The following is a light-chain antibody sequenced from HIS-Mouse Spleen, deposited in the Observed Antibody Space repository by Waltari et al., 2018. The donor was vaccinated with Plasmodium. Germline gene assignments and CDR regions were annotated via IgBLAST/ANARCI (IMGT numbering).Light chain of an antibody. J-gene: IGKJ1*01. CDR3: QQYYSTPWT. Sequence: DIVMTQSPDSLAVSLGERATINCQSSQSVLYSSNNKNYLAWYQQKPGQPPKLLIYWASTRESGVPDRFSGSGSGTDFTLTISSLQAEDVAVYYCQQYYSTPWTFGQVTKVEIK. CDR1: QSVLYSSNNKNY. V-gene: IGKV4-1*01. CDR2: WAS.